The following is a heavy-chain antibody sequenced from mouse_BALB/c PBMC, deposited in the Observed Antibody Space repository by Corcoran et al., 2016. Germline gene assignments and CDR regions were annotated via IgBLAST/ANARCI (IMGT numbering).Heavy chain of an antibody. V-gene: IGHV1-26*01. D-gene: IGHD1-1*01. CDR2: INPYNGAT. CDR3: RYYGSSSDY. J-gene: IGHJ2*01. CDR1: GYSFTGYY. Sequence: EVQLQQSGPELVKPGASVKISCKASGYSFTGYYMHWVKQSHVKSLEWIGRINPYNGATSYNQNFKDKASLTVDKSSSTAYMELHSLTSEDSAVYYCRYYGSSSDYWGQGTTLTVSS.